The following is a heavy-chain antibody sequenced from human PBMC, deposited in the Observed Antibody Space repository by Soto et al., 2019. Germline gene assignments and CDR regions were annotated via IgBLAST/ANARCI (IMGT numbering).Heavy chain of an antibody. Sequence: LSLTCAVSGGSISSSNWWSWVRQPPGKGLEWIGEIYHSGSTNYNPSLKSRVTISVDKSKNQFSLKLSSVTAADTAVYYCARDRQLVRGAFDYWGQGTLVTVSS. CDR1: GGSISSSNW. CDR2: IYHSGST. J-gene: IGHJ4*02. CDR3: ARDRQLVRGAFDY. D-gene: IGHD6-6*01. V-gene: IGHV4-4*02.